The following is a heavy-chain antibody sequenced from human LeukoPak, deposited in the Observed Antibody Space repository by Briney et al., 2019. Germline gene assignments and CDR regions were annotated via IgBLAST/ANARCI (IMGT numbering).Heavy chain of an antibody. D-gene: IGHD6-19*01. Sequence: ASVKVSCKASGYTFTSYDTNWVRQATGQGLEWMGWMNPNSGNTGYAQKFQGRVTMTRNTSISTAYMELSSLRSEDTAVYYCARDLYASGSYSGDYWGQGTLVTVSS. CDR2: MNPNSGNT. CDR3: ARDLYASGSYSGDY. V-gene: IGHV1-8*01. CDR1: GYTFTSYD. J-gene: IGHJ4*02.